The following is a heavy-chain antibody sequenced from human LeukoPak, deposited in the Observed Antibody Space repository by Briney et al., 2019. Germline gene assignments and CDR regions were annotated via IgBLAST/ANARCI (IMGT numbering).Heavy chain of an antibody. Sequence: GGSLRLSCAAPGFAFSGSAMHWVRQAPGKGLEWIGRMRSRANNYATGYAASVYGRFTISRDDSKNTRYLEMNNLKIEDTAVYYCTSQAGYSSSWETWGQGTLVTVSS. J-gene: IGHJ5*02. CDR3: TSQAGYSSSWET. CDR1: GFAFSGSA. CDR2: MRSRANNYAT. V-gene: IGHV3-73*01. D-gene: IGHD6-13*01.